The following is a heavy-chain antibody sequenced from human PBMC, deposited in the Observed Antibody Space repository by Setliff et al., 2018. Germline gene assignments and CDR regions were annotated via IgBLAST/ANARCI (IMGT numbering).Heavy chain of an antibody. V-gene: IGHV4-39*01. CDR3: ASCRYQVPYNY. CDR1: GASISSGTYY. Sequence: SETLSLTCTVSGASISSGTYYWAWIRQPPGKGLEWIGRIHYRGTTYSNASLASRLTISVDTAKNQFSLKLSSVTAADTGVYYCASCRYQVPYNYWGQGTLVTVSS. CDR2: IHYRGTT. J-gene: IGHJ4*02. D-gene: IGHD2-2*01.